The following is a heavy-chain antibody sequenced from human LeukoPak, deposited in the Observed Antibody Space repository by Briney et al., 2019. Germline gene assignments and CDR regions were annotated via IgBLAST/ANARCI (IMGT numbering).Heavy chain of an antibody. V-gene: IGHV1-69*05. CDR1: GGTFSSYA. CDR2: IIPILGTA. Sequence: ASVKVSCKASGGTFSSYAISWVRQAPGQGLEWMGGIIPILGTANYAQKFQGRVTITTDESTSTAYMELSSLRSEDTAVYYCARSIAAAGHYYYMDVWGKGTTVTVSS. D-gene: IGHD6-13*01. CDR3: ARSIAAAGHYYYMDV. J-gene: IGHJ6*03.